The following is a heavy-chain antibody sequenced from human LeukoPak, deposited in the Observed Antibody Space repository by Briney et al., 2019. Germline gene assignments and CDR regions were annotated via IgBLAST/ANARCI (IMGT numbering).Heavy chain of an antibody. V-gene: IGHV3-23*01. Sequence: GGSLRLSCAASRITFSSYAMSWVRQAPGKGLEWVSAISGSGGSTYYADSVKGRFTISRDNSKNTLYLQMNSLRAEAMAVFYCARERRVATSDYFYGMDVWGQGTTVTVSS. CDR2: ISGSGGST. D-gene: IGHD5-12*01. CDR1: RITFSSYA. J-gene: IGHJ6*02. CDR3: ARERRVATSDYFYGMDV.